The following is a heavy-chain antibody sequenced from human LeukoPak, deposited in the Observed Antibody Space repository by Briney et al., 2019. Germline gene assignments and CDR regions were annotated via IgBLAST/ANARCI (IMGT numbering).Heavy chain of an antibody. Sequence: GGSLRLSCAASGFTFSSYAMHWVRQAPGKGLEWVAVISYDGSNKYYADSVKGRFTISRDNSKNTLYLQMNSLRAEDTAVYYCARSFQWLVPGLNNWFDPWGQGTLVTVSS. J-gene: IGHJ5*02. CDR1: GFTFSSYA. D-gene: IGHD6-19*01. CDR2: ISYDGSNK. V-gene: IGHV3-30-3*01. CDR3: ARSFQWLVPGLNNWFDP.